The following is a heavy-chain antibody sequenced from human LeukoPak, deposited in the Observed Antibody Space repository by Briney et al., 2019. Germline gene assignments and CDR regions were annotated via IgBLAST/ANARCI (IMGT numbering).Heavy chain of an antibody. CDR1: GYTFTSYA. D-gene: IGHD2-8*01. V-gene: IGHV1-3*01. Sequence: ASVKVSCKASGYTFTSYAMDWVRQAPGQRLGWRGWINAGNGNTKYSQKFQGRVTITRDTSASTAYMELSSLRSEDTAVDYCARDLSYGQGWFDPWGQGTLVTVSS. CDR3: ARDLSYGQGWFDP. J-gene: IGHJ5*02. CDR2: INAGNGNT.